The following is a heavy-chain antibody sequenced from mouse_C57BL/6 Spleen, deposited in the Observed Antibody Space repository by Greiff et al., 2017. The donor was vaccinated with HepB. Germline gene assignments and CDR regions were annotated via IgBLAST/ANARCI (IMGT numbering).Heavy chain of an antibody. Sequence: EVKLVESGGDLVKPGGSLKLSCAASGFTFSSYGMSWVRQTPDKRLEWVATISSGGSYTYYPDSVKGRFTISRDNAKNTLYLQMSSLKSEDTAMYYCARHAGFPDYWGQGTTLTVSS. CDR1: GFTFSSYG. CDR2: ISSGGSYT. J-gene: IGHJ2*01. V-gene: IGHV5-6*01. CDR3: ARHAGFPDY.